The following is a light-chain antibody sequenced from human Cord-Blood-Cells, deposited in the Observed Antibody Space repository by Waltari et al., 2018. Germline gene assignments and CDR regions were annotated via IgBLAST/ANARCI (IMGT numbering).Light chain of an antibody. CDR2: WAS. Sequence: DIVMTQSPDSLAVSLGERATINCKSSQGVLYSSNNKNYFAWYQQKPGQPPKLLIYWASTRESGVPDRFRCSGFGTDFTLTISSLQAEDVAVYYCQQYYSTPLTFGGGTKVEIK. V-gene: IGKV4-1*01. J-gene: IGKJ4*01. CDR3: QQYYSTPLT. CDR1: QGVLYSSNNKNY.